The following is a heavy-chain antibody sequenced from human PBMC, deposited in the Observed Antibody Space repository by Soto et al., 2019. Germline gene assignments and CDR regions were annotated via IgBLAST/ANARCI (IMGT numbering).Heavy chain of an antibody. CDR1: GYTFTGYD. CDR2: INPSIGTT. CDR3: ISTLGARFDY. J-gene: IGHJ4*02. V-gene: IGHV1-46*03. Sequence: ASVKVSCKASGYTFTGYDMHWVRQAPGQGLEWMGVINPSIGTTTYAQKFQGRVTMTSDTSTSSVYMEVSSLRSEDTAVYYCISTLGARFDYWGQGTLVTVS. D-gene: IGHD1-26*01.